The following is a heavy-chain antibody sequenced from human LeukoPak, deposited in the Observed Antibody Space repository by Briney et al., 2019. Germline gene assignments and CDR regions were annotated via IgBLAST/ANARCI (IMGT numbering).Heavy chain of an antibody. Sequence: GESLHISWKGSGYTFTNYWSAGVRHMRGRGLEGMGMIYPGDSDSRYSPSFQGQVTFSADKSISTAYLQWSSLKASDSAMYYCVRESGYSSGWYPYWGQGTLVTVSS. J-gene: IGHJ4*02. CDR1: GYTFTNYW. V-gene: IGHV5-51*01. D-gene: IGHD6-19*01. CDR3: VRESGYSSGWYPY. CDR2: IYPGDSDS.